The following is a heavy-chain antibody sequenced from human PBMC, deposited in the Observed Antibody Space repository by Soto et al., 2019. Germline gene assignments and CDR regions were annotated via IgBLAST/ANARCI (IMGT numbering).Heavy chain of an antibody. CDR3: ARDHSSSGSYSPLYYYYGMDV. CDR2: IIPIFGTA. J-gene: IGHJ6*02. Sequence: QLQLVQSGAEVKKPGSSVKVSCKASGGTFSSYAISWVRQAPGQGLEWMGGIIPIFGTANNAEKFQSRVTITADESTSAAYMELSSMRSEDTAVYYCARDHSSSGSYSPLYYYYGMDVWGQGTTVTVSS. V-gene: IGHV1-69*01. CDR1: GGTFSSYA. D-gene: IGHD3-22*01.